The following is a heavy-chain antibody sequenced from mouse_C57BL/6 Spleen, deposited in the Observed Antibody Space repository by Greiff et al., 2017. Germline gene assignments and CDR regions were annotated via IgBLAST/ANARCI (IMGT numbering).Heavy chain of an antibody. Sequence: VQLQQPGAELVKPGASVKLSCKASGYTFTSYWMHWVKQRPGQGLEWIGMIHPNSGSTNYNEKFKSKATLTVDKSSSTAYMQLSSLTSEDSAVYYCARSHYYDYDGDCWGQGTTLTVSS. D-gene: IGHD2-4*01. J-gene: IGHJ2*01. CDR3: ARSHYYDYDGDC. V-gene: IGHV1-64*01. CDR2: IHPNSGST. CDR1: GYTFTSYW.